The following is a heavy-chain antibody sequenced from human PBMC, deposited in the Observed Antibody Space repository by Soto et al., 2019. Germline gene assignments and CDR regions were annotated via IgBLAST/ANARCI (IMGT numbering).Heavy chain of an antibody. CDR3: AREKSLAAGY. J-gene: IGHJ4*02. CDR1: GFTFSSYA. V-gene: IGHV3-30-3*01. Sequence: PGGSLRLYCAASGFTFSSYAMHWVRQAPGKGLEWVAVISYDGSNKYYADSVKGRFTISRDNSKNTLYLQMNSLRAEDTAVYYCAREKSLAAGYWGQGTLVTVSS. D-gene: IGHD6-13*01. CDR2: ISYDGSNK.